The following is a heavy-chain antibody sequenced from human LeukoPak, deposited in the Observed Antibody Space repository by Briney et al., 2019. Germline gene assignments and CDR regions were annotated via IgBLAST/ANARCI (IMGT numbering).Heavy chain of an antibody. V-gene: IGHV1-69*02. CDR2: IIPILGIA. J-gene: IGHJ6*02. CDR1: GGTFSSYT. Sequence: ASVKVSCKASGGTFSSYTISWVRQAPGQGLEWMGRIIPILGIANYAQKFQGRVTITADKSTSTAYMELSSLRSEDTAVYYCARGFFDSRPHYYYYGMDVWGQGTTVTVSS. CDR3: ARGFFDSRPHYYYYGMDV. D-gene: IGHD3-22*01.